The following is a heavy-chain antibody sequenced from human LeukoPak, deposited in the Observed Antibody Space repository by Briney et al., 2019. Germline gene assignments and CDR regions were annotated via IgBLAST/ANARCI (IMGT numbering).Heavy chain of an antibody. D-gene: IGHD4-17*01. Sequence: ASAKVSCKASGYTFTSYYIHWVRQAPGQGLEWMGIINPSGGSTSYAQKFQGRVTMTRDTSTSTVYMELSSLRSEDTAVYYCARLEDDYGDYALVLSDYWGQGTLVTVSS. J-gene: IGHJ4*02. CDR1: GYTFTSYY. CDR2: INPSGGST. CDR3: ARLEDDYGDYALVLSDY. V-gene: IGHV1-46*01.